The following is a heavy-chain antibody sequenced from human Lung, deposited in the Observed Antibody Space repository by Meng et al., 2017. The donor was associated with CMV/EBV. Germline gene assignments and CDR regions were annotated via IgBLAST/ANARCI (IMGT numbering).Heavy chain of an antibody. CDR2: IHSSGST. D-gene: IGHD3-10*01. V-gene: IGHV4-31*03. Sequence: QVQLQESGPGLVKPSQTQSLPCTVSGGSISSGGYYWSWIRQHPGKGLEWIGYIHSSGSTYYNPSLRSRLTISVDTSKNQFSLKLSSVTAADTAVYYCARASYGSGSPLGESWFDPWGQGTLVTVSS. CDR3: ARASYGSGSPLGESWFDP. J-gene: IGHJ5*02. CDR1: GGSISSGGYY.